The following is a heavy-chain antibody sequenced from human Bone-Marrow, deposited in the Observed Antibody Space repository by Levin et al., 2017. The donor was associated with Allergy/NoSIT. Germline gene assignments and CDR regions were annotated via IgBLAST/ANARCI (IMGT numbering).Heavy chain of an antibody. V-gene: IGHV3-53*01. D-gene: IGHD3-10*01. CDR2: IYSGGRT. CDR1: GFTVRSTH. Sequence: LSLPCAASGFTVRSTHMSWVRPAPGKGLEWVSLIYSGGRTYYADSVKGRFTISRDNSKNTLYLQMNSLRGEDTAVYYCAIYGSGSYYSAFDIWGQGTLVTVSS. CDR3: AIYGSGSYYSAFDI. J-gene: IGHJ3*02.